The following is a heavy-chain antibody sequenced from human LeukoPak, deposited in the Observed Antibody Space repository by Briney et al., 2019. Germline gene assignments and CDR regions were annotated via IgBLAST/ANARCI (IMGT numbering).Heavy chain of an antibody. CDR3: ARVKYCSSTSCLYYFDY. CDR1: GYTFTGYY. V-gene: IGHV1-2*02. Sequence: ASVKVSCKASGYTFTGYYMHWVRQAPGQGLEWMGWINPNSGGTNYAQKFQGRVTMTRDTSISTAYMELSRLRSDDTAVYYCARVKYCSSTSCLYYFDYWGQGTLVTVSS. D-gene: IGHD2-2*01. CDR2: INPNSGGT. J-gene: IGHJ4*02.